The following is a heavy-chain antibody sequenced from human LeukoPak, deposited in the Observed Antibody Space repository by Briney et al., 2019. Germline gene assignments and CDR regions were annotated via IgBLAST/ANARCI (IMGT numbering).Heavy chain of an antibody. V-gene: IGHV3-23*01. J-gene: IGHJ3*02. Sequence: GGSLRLSCAASGFTFDDYGMSWVRQAPGKGLEWVSFIYSGGNTHYSDSVKGRFTISRDNSKNTLYLQMNSLRAEDTAVYYCAKDIVVVTSGSNAFDIWGQGTMVTVSS. CDR2: IYSGGNT. CDR3: AKDIVVVTSGSNAFDI. D-gene: IGHD2-21*02. CDR1: GFTFDDYG.